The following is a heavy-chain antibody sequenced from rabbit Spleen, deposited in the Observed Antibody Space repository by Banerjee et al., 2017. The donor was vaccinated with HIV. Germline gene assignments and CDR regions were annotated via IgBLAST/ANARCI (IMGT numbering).Heavy chain of an antibody. V-gene: IGHV1S40*01. J-gene: IGHJ3*01. CDR2: IYAGSSGNT. Sequence: QSLEESGGGLVKPGASLTLTCKASGFSFNSGYDMCWVRQAPGKGLEWIACIYAGSSGNTYSATWAKGRFTISKTSSTTVTLQMTSLTAADTATYFCARDAGTSFSTYGKELWGQGPLVTVS. D-gene: IGHD8-1*01. CDR3: ARDAGTSFSTYGKEL. CDR1: GFSFNSGYD.